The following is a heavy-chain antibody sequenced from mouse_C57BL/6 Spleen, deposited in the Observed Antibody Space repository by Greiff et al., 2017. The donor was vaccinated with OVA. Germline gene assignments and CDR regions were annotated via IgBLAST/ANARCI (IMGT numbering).Heavy chain of an antibody. Sequence: QVQLQQPGAELVKPGASVKLSCKASGYTFTSYWMHWVKQRPGQGLEWIGMIHPNSGSTNYNEKFKSKATLTVDKSSSTAYMQLSSLTSEDSAVYYCARSDYYGSSLDYCGQGTTLTVSS. CDR1: GYTFTSYW. J-gene: IGHJ2*01. V-gene: IGHV1-64*01. D-gene: IGHD1-1*01. CDR2: IHPNSGST. CDR3: ARSDYYGSSLDY.